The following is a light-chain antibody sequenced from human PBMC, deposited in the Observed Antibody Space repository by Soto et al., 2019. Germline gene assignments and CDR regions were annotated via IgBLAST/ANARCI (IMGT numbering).Light chain of an antibody. V-gene: IGKV3-15*01. J-gene: IGKJ5*01. Sequence: TNSPDTLSVSKGERGTLSCRASQTVSSNLAWYQQKPGQAPRLLICGASTRATGIPARFSGSGSGTEFTLTISSLQSEDFAVYYCQQYNGGPLLTFGQGARLEIK. CDR1: QTVSSN. CDR2: GAS. CDR3: QQYNGGPLLT.